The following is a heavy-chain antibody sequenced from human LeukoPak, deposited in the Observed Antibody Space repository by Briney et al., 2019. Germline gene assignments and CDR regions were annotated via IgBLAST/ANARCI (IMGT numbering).Heavy chain of an antibody. J-gene: IGHJ4*02. V-gene: IGHV3-23*01. D-gene: IGHD2-2*01. CDR2: ISGSGGST. Sequence: GALRLSCAASGFTFSSYAMSWVRQAPGKGLEWVSAISGSGGSTYYADSVKGRFTISRDSSKNTLSLQMNSLRAEDTAVYYCAKIPKGGYFDYWGQGTLVTVSS. CDR3: AKIPKGGYFDY. CDR1: GFTFSSYA.